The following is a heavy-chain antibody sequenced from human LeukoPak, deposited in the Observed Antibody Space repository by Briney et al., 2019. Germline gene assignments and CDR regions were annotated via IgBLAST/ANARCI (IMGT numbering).Heavy chain of an antibody. Sequence: GGSLRLSCAGSGFTFSSYAMRWVRQAPGKGLEWVSAISGSGVSTYYADSVKGRFTISRDNSKNTLYLQMNSLRAEDTAVYYCAKRGGKLAARAFDYWGQGTLVTVSS. CDR3: AKRGGKLAARAFDY. D-gene: IGHD4-23*01. J-gene: IGHJ4*02. CDR1: GFTFSSYA. CDR2: ISGSGVST. V-gene: IGHV3-23*01.